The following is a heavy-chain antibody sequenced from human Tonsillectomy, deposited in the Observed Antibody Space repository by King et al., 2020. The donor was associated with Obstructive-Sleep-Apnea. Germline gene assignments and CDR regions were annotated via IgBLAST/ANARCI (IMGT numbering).Heavy chain of an antibody. D-gene: IGHD3-3*01. J-gene: IGHJ6*02. CDR3: AKDAVRFLEWSPLTHYYYYGMDV. V-gene: IGHV3-30*18. CDR1: GFTFSSYG. CDR2: ISYDGSNK. Sequence: VQLVESGGGVVQPGRSLRLSCAASGFTFSSYGMHWVRQAPGKGLEWVAVISYDGSNKYYADSVKGRFTISRENAKNTLYLQMNSLTAEDTDVYYCAKDAVRFLEWSPLTHYYYYGMDVWGQGTTVTVSS.